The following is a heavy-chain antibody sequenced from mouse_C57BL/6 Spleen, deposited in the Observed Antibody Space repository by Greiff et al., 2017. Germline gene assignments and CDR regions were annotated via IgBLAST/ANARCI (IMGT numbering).Heavy chain of an antibody. CDR1: GYTFTDYE. J-gene: IGHJ3*01. V-gene: IGHV1-15*01. Sequence: QVQLKESGAELVRPGASVTLSCKASGYTFTDYEMHWVKQTPVHGLEWIGAIDPETGGTAYNQKFKGKAILTADKSSSTAYMELRSLTSEDSAVYYCTSPPITTVEETWCAYWGQGTLVTVSA. CDR2: IDPETGGT. CDR3: TSPPITTVEETWCAY. D-gene: IGHD1-1*01.